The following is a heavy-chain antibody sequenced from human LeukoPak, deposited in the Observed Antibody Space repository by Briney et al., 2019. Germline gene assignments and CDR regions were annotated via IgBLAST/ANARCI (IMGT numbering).Heavy chain of an antibody. CDR1: GGTFSSYA. J-gene: IGHJ4*02. Sequence: SVKVSCKASGGTFSSYAISWVRQAPGQGLEWMGGIIPIFGTANYAQKFQGRVTITADESTSTAYMELSSLRSEDTAVYYYARGAAAAGTPYDYWGQGTLVTVSS. CDR2: IIPIFGTA. V-gene: IGHV1-69*13. D-gene: IGHD6-13*01. CDR3: ARGAAAAGTPYDY.